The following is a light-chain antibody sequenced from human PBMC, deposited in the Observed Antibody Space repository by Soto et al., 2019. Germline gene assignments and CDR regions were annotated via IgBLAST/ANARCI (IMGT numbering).Light chain of an antibody. CDR1: ISNIGAGYD. CDR3: QSYDRSLSVVV. CDR2: DDT. J-gene: IGLJ2*01. Sequence: QSVLTQPPSVSGASGQRVTISCTGSISNIGAGYDVHWYRQLPGTAPRVLISDDTNRPSGVTDRFSASTSGTSAFLAITGLQAEDEAVYYCQSYDRSLSVVVFGGGTKLTV. V-gene: IGLV1-40*01.